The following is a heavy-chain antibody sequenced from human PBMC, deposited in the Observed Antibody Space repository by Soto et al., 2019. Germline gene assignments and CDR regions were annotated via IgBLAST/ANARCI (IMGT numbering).Heavy chain of an antibody. V-gene: IGHV3-23*01. CDR3: AKDRYLDHDSRGYLFDN. Sequence: EVQLLESGGALIQPGGSLRPSCAASGFTFNIYAMTWVRQAPGKGLEWVSAISRYGDFTYYADSVEGRFTISRDNSKNTLYLQMNSLRAEDTAVYYCAKDRYLDHDSRGYLFDNWGQGTLVTVSS. CDR2: ISRYGDFT. CDR1: GFTFNIYA. D-gene: IGHD3-22*01. J-gene: IGHJ4*02.